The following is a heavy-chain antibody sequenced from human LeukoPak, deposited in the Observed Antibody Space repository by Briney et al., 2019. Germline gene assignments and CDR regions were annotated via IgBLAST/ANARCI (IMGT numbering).Heavy chain of an antibody. CDR2: IGTAGDT. Sequence: GGSLRLSCAASGFTFSSYGMHWVRQAPGKGLEWVSAIGTAGDTYYPGSVKGRFTISRENAKNSLYLQMNSLRAGDTAVYYCARGRGNWNYRYFDYWGQGTLVTVSS. CDR3: ARGRGNWNYRYFDY. D-gene: IGHD1-7*01. V-gene: IGHV3-13*01. CDR1: GFTFSSYG. J-gene: IGHJ4*02.